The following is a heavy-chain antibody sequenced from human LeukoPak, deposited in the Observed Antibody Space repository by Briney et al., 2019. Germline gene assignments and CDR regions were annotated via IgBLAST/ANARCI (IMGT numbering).Heavy chain of an antibody. D-gene: IGHD1-26*01. CDR1: GFTVSSNY. J-gene: IGHJ3*02. CDR2: IYSVDRK. CDR3: ARELREHGVFDI. Sequence: GGSLRLSCAASGFTVSSNYMSWVRQAPGKGLEWVSEIYSVDRKYYAASVKGRFSISRDNSKNRVYLQMNSLRAEDTAMYYCARELREHGVFDIWGQGTMVTVSS. V-gene: IGHV3-53*01.